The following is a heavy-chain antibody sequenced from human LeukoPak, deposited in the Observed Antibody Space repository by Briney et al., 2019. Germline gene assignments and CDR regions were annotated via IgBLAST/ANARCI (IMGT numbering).Heavy chain of an antibody. D-gene: IGHD5-24*01. CDR3: ASRGDGYKG. J-gene: IGHJ4*02. V-gene: IGHV3-11*04. CDR1: GFTFSDYY. Sequence: GGSLRLSCAASGFTFSDYYMSWMRQAPGKGLEWVSYISSSGSTIYYADSVKGRFTISRDNAKNSLYSQINSLGAEDTGVYCCASRGDGYKGWGQGTVVTVSS. CDR2: ISSSGSTI.